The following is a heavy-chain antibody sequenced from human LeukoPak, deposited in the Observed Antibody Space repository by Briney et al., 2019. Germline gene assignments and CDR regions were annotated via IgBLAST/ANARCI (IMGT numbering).Heavy chain of an antibody. CDR1: GGSFSGYY. D-gene: IGHD4-11*01. Sequence: SETLSLTCAVYGGSFSGYYWSWIRQPPGKGLEWIGEINHSGSTNYNPSLKSRVTISVDTSKNQFSLELSSVTAADTAVYYCASLYSNYGYYYYYYGMDVWGQGTTVTVPS. CDR3: ASLYSNYGYYYYYYGMDV. V-gene: IGHV4-34*01. CDR2: INHSGST. J-gene: IGHJ6*02.